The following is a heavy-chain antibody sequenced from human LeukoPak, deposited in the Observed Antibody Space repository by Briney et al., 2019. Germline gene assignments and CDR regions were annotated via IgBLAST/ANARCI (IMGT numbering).Heavy chain of an antibody. CDR3: ARDMVRGVTGSDAFDI. J-gene: IGHJ3*02. CDR1: GGSFSGYY. CDR2: INHSGST. D-gene: IGHD3-10*01. Sequence: SETLSLTCAVYGGSFSGYYWSWIRQPPGKGLEWIGEINHSGSTNYNPSLKSRVTISVDTSKNQFSLKLSSVTAADTAVYCCARDMVRGVTGSDAFDIWGQGTMVTVSS. V-gene: IGHV4-34*01.